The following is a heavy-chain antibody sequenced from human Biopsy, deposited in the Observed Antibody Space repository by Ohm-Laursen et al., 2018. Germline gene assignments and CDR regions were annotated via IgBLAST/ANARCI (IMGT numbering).Heavy chain of an antibody. CDR1: GYTFSNYW. D-gene: IGHD5/OR15-5a*01. J-gene: IGHJ6*02. V-gene: IGHV5-51*03. Sequence: GESLKISCKASGYTFSNYWIAWVRQMPGEGLEWMGRIYPDDSDTKYSPAFQGQVTMSVDTAMTTAYLQWTSLKASDTAKYFCAREGIIARRGQRDVFDYYGMDVWGPGTTVSVSS. CDR3: AREGIIARRGQRDVFDYYGMDV. CDR2: IYPDDSDT.